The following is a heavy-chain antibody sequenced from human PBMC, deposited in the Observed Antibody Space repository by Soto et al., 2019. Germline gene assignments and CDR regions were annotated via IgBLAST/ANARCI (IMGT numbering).Heavy chain of an antibody. Sequence: SETLSLTCAVYGGSFSGYYWSWIRQPPGKGLEWIGEINHSGSTNYNPSLKSRVTISVDTPKNQFSLKLSSVTAADTAVYYCARGGAFWSGYPYYYYYGMDVWGQGTTVTVSS. CDR3: ARGGAFWSGYPYYYYYGMDV. J-gene: IGHJ6*02. V-gene: IGHV4-34*01. CDR2: INHSGST. CDR1: GGSFSGYY. D-gene: IGHD3-3*01.